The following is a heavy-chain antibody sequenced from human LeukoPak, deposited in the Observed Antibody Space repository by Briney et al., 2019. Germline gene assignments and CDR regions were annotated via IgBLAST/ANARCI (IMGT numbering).Heavy chain of an antibody. CDR2: IKQDGSER. J-gene: IGHJ3*02. CDR3: AAGGGAFNI. V-gene: IGHV3-7*01. Sequence: GGSLRLSCAASGFTFSMYWMSWVRPAPGKGLEWVANIKQDGSERNYVDSVKGRFTISRDNAKNSLYLQMNSLRVEDTAIYYCAAGGGAFNIWGQGTMVTVSS. CDR1: GFTFSMYW. D-gene: IGHD3-16*01.